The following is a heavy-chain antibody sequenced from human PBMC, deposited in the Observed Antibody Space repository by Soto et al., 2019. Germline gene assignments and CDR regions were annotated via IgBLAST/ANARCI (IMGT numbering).Heavy chain of an antibody. CDR2: IYAGTIT. CDR3: ARIPYDNSGTIFDY. Sequence: ETLSLTCTVSGGSISSGGYYWSWVLEAAGKGLEWVSVIYAGTITYYADSVKGRFTSYRDNSKNTLNLEMNSLRVEDTAVYYCARIPYDNSGTIFDYWGQGTLVTVSS. D-gene: IGHD3-22*01. V-gene: IGHV3-53*01. CDR1: GGSISSGGYY. J-gene: IGHJ4*02.